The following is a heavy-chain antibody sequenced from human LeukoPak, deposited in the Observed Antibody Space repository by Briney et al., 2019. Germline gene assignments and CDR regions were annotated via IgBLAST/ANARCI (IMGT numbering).Heavy chain of an antibody. Sequence: GGSLRLSCAASGFTFSTYWMSWVRQAPGKGLEWVAVISYDGSDKYYADSVKGRFTISRDTSKNTLPLQMHSLRAEDTAVCYCSRDWGHYESIGYFDFWGRGTMVTVSS. CDR3: SRDWGHYESIGYFDF. CDR1: GFTFSTYW. D-gene: IGHD3-22*01. CDR2: ISYDGSDK. J-gene: IGHJ4*02. V-gene: IGHV3-30*03.